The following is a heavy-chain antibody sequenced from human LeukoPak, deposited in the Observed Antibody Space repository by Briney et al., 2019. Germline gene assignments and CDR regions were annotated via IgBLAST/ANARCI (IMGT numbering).Heavy chain of an antibody. CDR2: MNPNSGNT. J-gene: IGHJ3*02. CDR3: ARGGCSGGSCYDRDDAFDI. D-gene: IGHD2-15*01. Sequence: ASVKVSCKASGYTFTNYDINWVRQATGQGLEWMGWMNPNSGNTGYAQKFQGRVTMTRSTSISTAYMELSSLRSEDTAVYYCARGGCSGGSCYDRDDAFDIWGQGTMVTVSS. V-gene: IGHV1-8*01. CDR1: GYTFTNYD.